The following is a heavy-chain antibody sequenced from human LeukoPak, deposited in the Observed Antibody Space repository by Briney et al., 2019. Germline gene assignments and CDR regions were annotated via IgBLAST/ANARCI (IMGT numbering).Heavy chain of an antibody. V-gene: IGHV1-2*02. D-gene: IGHD4-17*01. Sequence: ASVKVSCKASGYTFTGYYMHWVRQAPGQGPEWMGWINPNSGGTNYAQKFQGRVTMTRDTSISTAYMELSRLRSDDTAVYYCARAGDSPVTVTALWGQGTLVTVSS. CDR3: ARAGDSPVTVTAL. CDR2: INPNSGGT. J-gene: IGHJ4*02. CDR1: GYTFTGYY.